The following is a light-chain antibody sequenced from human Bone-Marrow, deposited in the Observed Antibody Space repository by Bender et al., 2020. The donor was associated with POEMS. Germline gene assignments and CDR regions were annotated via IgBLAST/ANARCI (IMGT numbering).Light chain of an antibody. CDR3: SSYAGSNNLL. CDR2: DVT. CDR1: SSDVGAYNY. Sequence: QSALTQPRSVSGSPGQSVTFSCTGTSSDVGAYNYVSWYQQHPGKAPKLIIFDVTKRPSGVPDRFSGSKSGNTASLTLSGLQAEDEADYYCSSYAGSNNLLFGGGTKLSVL. V-gene: IGLV2-11*01. J-gene: IGLJ2*01.